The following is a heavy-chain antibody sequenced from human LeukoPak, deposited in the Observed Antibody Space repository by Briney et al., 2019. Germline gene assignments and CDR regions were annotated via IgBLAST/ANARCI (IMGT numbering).Heavy chain of an antibody. V-gene: IGHV3-48*04. CDR2: ISSSSSTI. CDR1: GFTFSSYS. Sequence: PGGSLRLSCAASGFTFSSYSMNWVRQAPGKGLEWASYISSSSSTIYYADSVKGRFTISKDNAKNSLYLQMNSLRAEDTAVYYCARTIAAAKYNWFDPWGQGTLVTVSS. D-gene: IGHD6-13*01. CDR3: ARTIAAAKYNWFDP. J-gene: IGHJ5*02.